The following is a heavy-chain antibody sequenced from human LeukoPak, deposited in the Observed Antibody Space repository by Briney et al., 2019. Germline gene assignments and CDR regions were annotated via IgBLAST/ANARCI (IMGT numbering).Heavy chain of an antibody. CDR2: MYYSGTT. J-gene: IGHJ4*02. CDR3: ARHLLAGGSIDN. V-gene: IGHV4-39*01. D-gene: IGHD7-27*01. CDR1: GGSISSGIYS. Sequence: PSETLSLTCSVSGGSISSGIYSWGWIRQPPGKGLEWIGGMYYSGTTYYNPSLKGRVTMSVDTSKNQFSLKLSSVTAADTAVYYCARHLLAGGSIDNWDQGTLVTVSS.